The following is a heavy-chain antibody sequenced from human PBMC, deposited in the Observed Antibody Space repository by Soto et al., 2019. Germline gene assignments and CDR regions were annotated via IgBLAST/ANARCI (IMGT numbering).Heavy chain of an antibody. CDR3: AKDVYRSATMPRFDT. D-gene: IGHD2-2*01. J-gene: IGHJ5*02. Sequence: GGSLRLSCEAAGFTFINYAMSWVRQPPGKGLEWVSGIADSGASTYYADSMKGRFSISRDNSKNTLYLQMHGLRVEDTAVYYCAKDVYRSATMPRFDTWGQGTLVTVSS. CDR1: GFTFINYA. V-gene: IGHV3-23*01. CDR2: IADSGAST.